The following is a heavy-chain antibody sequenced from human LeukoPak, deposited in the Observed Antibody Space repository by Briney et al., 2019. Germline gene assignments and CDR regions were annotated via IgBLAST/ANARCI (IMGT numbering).Heavy chain of an antibody. Sequence: PSETLSLTCTVSGGSVSSGSYYWSWIRQPPGKGLKWIGEINHSGSTNYNPSLKSRVTISVDTSKNQFSLKLSSVTAADTAVYCCARGSRGYSYGWGQGTLVTVSS. J-gene: IGHJ4*02. CDR2: INHSGST. D-gene: IGHD5-18*01. CDR1: GGSVSSGSYY. CDR3: ARGSRGYSYG. V-gene: IGHV4-39*07.